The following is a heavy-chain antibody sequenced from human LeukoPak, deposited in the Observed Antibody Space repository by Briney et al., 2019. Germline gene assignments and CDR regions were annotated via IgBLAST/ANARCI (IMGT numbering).Heavy chain of an antibody. Sequence: SVKVSCKASGGPFSSYALSWVRQAPGQGLHWMGRIIPILGIANYAQQFQGRVTITADKSTSTAYMELSSLRSEDTAVYYCATGYSSSWYGFDPWGQGTLVTVSS. CDR2: IIPILGIA. CDR1: GGPFSSYA. V-gene: IGHV1-69*04. J-gene: IGHJ5*02. D-gene: IGHD6-13*01. CDR3: ATGYSSSWYGFDP.